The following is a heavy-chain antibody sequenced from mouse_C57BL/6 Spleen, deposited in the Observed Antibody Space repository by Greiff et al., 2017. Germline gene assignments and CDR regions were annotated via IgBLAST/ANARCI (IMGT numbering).Heavy chain of an antibody. CDR1: GYSFTGYF. Sequence: EVKLEESGPELVKPGDSVKISCKASGYSFTGYFMNWVMQSHGKSLEWIGRINPYNGDTFYNQKFKGKATLTVDKSSSTAHMELRSLTSEDSAVYYCARGDGYAMDYWGQGTSVTVSS. V-gene: IGHV1-20*01. CDR3: ARGDGYAMDY. J-gene: IGHJ4*01. CDR2: INPYNGDT.